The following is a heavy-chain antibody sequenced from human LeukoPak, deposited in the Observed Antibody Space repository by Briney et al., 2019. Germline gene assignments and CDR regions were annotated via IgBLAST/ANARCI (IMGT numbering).Heavy chain of an antibody. CDR2: ISGSGRSA. Sequence: TGGSLRLSCAASGFTFSSHAMSWVRQAPGKGLEWVSVISGSGRSAYYADSLKGRFTISRDNSKNTLYLQMNSLRAEDTAVYYCAKLGPAALYGYFDPWGQGTLVTVSS. D-gene: IGHD2-2*01. V-gene: IGHV3-23*01. CDR3: AKLGPAALYGYFDP. J-gene: IGHJ5*02. CDR1: GFTFSSHA.